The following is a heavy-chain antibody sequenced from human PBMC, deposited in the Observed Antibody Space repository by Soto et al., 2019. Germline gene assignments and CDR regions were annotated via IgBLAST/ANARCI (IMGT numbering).Heavy chain of an antibody. CDR1: GNTFTSYD. CDR3: ARGVKYGAYSRWFDP. D-gene: IGHD4-17*01. J-gene: IGHJ5*02. CDR2: MNPNSGNT. Sequence: ASVKVSCKASGNTFTSYDINWVRQATGQGLEYLGWMNPNSGNTAYVQKYQGRDNMTWDTSITTAYMELSGLRSEDTAVYFCARGVKYGAYSRWFDPWG. V-gene: IGHV1-8*01.